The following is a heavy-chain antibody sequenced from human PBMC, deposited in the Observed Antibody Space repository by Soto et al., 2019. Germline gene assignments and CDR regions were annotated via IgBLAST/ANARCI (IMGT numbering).Heavy chain of an antibody. CDR1: GGSISSGDYH. Sequence: SETLSLTCTVSGGSISSGDYHWSWIRQPPGKGLEWIGYIYYSGSTYYNPSLKSRVTISVDTSKNQFSLKLSSVTAADTAVYYCAREIGTTFPYYFDYWGQGTLVTVSS. CDR2: IYYSGST. CDR3: AREIGTTFPYYFDY. V-gene: IGHV4-30-4*01. D-gene: IGHD1-7*01. J-gene: IGHJ4*02.